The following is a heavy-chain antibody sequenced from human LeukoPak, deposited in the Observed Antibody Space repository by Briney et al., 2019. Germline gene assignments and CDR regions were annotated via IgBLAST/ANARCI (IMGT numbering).Heavy chain of an antibody. D-gene: IGHD3-16*01. Sequence: SETLSLTCTVSGGSISSHYWSWIRQPPGKGLEWIGYIYYSGSTNYNPSLKSRVTVSVDTSKNQFSLKLSSVTAADTAVYYCARVAGGDAFDIWGQGTMVTVSS. V-gene: IGHV4-59*11. CDR1: GGSISSHY. CDR3: ARVAGGDAFDI. J-gene: IGHJ3*02. CDR2: IYYSGST.